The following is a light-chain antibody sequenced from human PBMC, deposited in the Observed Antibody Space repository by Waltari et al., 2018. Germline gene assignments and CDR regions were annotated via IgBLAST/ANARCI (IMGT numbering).Light chain of an antibody. CDR1: SIVFGRYTF. V-gene: IGLV2-11*01. CDR2: DVI. J-gene: IGLJ1*01. CDR3: CSYAATFYV. Sequence: QSPLPQPRPVSGSPGQSVPISCPGTSIVFGRYTFVSWYQQHPGKAPKLMIYDVIKRPSGVPDRFSGSKSGNTASLTISRLRAEDEADYYCCSYAATFYVFGTVTKVTVL.